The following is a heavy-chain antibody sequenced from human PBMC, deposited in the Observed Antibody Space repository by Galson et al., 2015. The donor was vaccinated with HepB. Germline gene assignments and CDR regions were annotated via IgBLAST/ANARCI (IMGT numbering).Heavy chain of an antibody. CDR3: ARGLGELYYYYYMDV. J-gene: IGHJ6*03. CDR1: GYTSTSYA. Sequence: SVKVSCKASGYTSTSYAMHWVRQAPGQRLEWMGWINAGNGNTKYSQKFQGRVTITRDTSASTAYMELSSLRSEDTAVYYCARGLGELYYYYYMDVWGKGTTVTVSS. V-gene: IGHV1-3*01. D-gene: IGHD3-16*01. CDR2: INAGNGNT.